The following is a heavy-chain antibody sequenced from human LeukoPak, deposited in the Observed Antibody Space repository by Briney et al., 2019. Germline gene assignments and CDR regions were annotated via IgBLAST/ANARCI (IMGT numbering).Heavy chain of an antibody. CDR1: GFTFSSYG. J-gene: IGHJ4*02. D-gene: IGHD5-24*01. Sequence: PGRSLRLSCAASGFTFSSYGMHWVRQAPGKGLEWVAVISYDGSNKYYADSVKGRFTISRDNSKNTLYLQMNSLRAEDTAVYYCAKDREDGYNSCFDYWGQGTLVTVSS. CDR3: AKDREDGYNSCFDY. CDR2: ISYDGSNK. V-gene: IGHV3-30*18.